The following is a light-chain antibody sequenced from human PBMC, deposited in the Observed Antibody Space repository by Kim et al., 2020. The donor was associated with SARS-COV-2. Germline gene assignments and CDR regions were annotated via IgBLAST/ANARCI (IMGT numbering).Light chain of an antibody. Sequence: GQSITMSCTGTSSDVGGSGSVSWYQQHPGKAPKLLIYDVISRPSGVSDRFSGSKSDNTASLTISGLHAEDEADYYCSSYRMMNTWVFGGGTKLTVL. CDR3: SSYRMMNTWV. V-gene: IGLV2-14*04. CDR2: DVI. CDR1: SSDVGGSGS. J-gene: IGLJ3*02.